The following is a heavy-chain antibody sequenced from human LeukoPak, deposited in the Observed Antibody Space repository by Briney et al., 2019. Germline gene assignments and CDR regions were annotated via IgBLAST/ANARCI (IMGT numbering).Heavy chain of an antibody. Sequence: KSSQTLSLTCTVSGGSISSGGYYWSWIRQHPGKGLEWIGYICYSGSTYYNPSLKSRVTISVDTSKNQFSLKLSSVTAADTAVYYCARGRVRYFDWFIDYFDYWGQGTLVTVSS. D-gene: IGHD3-9*01. CDR2: ICYSGST. CDR3: ARGRVRYFDWFIDYFDY. CDR1: GGSISSGGYY. V-gene: IGHV4-31*03. J-gene: IGHJ4*02.